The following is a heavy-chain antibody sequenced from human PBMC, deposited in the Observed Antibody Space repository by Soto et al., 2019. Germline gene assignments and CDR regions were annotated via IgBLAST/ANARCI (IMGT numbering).Heavy chain of an antibody. Sequence: EVQLVESGGGLVQPGRSLRLSCAASGFTFDDYAMHWVRQPPGKGREWVSGITWNSGSKDYADSVKGRFTISRDNRKNSLYLQMNSLRGEDTSLYYCTTTYPNDDSRVVAYWGQGTLVTVSS. CDR3: TTTYPNDDSRVVAY. CDR1: GFTFDDYA. CDR2: ITWNSGSK. V-gene: IGHV3-9*01. J-gene: IGHJ4*02. D-gene: IGHD1-1*01.